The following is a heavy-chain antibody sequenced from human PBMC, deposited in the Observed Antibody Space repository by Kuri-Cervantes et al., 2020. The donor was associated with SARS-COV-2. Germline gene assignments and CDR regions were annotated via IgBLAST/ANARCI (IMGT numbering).Heavy chain of an antibody. CDR1: GFSLSTRGVR. V-gene: IGHV2-70*04. Sequence: SGPTLVKPTQTLTLTCTFSGFSLSTRGVRVSWIRQPPGKALEWLARIDLDDDKYYSTSLKTRLSISKDTSKKQVVLTMTNMYPVDTATYYCAQMSPRLGIYYYGMDVWGQGTTVTVSS. J-gene: IGHJ6*02. CDR3: AQMSPRLGIYYYGMDV. CDR2: IDLDDDK. D-gene: IGHD7-27*01.